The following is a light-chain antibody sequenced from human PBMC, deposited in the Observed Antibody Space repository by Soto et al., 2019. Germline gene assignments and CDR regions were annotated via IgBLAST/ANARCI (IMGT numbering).Light chain of an antibody. V-gene: IGKV1-12*01. CDR1: QDISSW. CDR2: AAS. CDR3: QQANSFPLT. Sequence: DIQMTQSPSSVSASVGDRVTITCRASQDISSWLAWYQQKPGKAPKLLIYAASSLHSGVPPRFSGSESGTDFTLTISSLQPEDFASYYCQQANSFPLTFGGGTKVEIK. J-gene: IGKJ4*01.